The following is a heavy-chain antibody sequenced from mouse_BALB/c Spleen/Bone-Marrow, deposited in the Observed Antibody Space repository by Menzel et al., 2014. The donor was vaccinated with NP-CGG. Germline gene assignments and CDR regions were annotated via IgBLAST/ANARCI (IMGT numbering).Heavy chain of an antibody. CDR3: ARWWDLAY. D-gene: IGHD1-1*02. CDR2: INPYNGAT. Sequence: VQLKQSGPELVKPGASAKISCKASGYSFTGYYMHWVKQSHVKSLEWIGRINPYNGATSYNQNFKDKASLTVDKSSSTAYMELHRLTSEDSAVYYCARWWDLAYWGQGTLVTVSA. J-gene: IGHJ3*01. CDR1: GYSFTGYY. V-gene: IGHV1-31*01.